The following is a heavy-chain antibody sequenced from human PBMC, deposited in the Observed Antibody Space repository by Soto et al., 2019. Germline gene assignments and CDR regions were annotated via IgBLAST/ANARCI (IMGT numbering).Heavy chain of an antibody. Sequence: EVQLLESGGGLVQPGGSLRLSCAASGFSFSSYAMSWVRQAPGKGLGWVSSISGSGANTYYVDSVKGRFTVSRDNSKNTLYLQMSSLRGEDTAVYKCAKAAAYHGSASYFPFDDWGLGTRVTVSS. CDR3: AKAAAYHGSASYFPFDD. CDR1: GFSFSSYA. D-gene: IGHD3-10*01. CDR2: ISGSGANT. V-gene: IGHV3-23*01. J-gene: IGHJ4*02.